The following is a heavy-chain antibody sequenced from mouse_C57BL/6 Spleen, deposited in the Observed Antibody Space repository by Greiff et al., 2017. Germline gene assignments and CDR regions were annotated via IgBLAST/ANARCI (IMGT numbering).Heavy chain of an antibody. V-gene: IGHV1-15*01. CDR3: TPRAYYFGY. Sequence: QVQLQQSGAELVRPGASVTLSCKASGYKFTDYEMHWVKQTPVKGLEWIGDIDPETGGTAYNQKFKGKAILTADKSSSTAHLELRSLTSEDSAVYYCTPRAYYFGYWGQGTTLTVSS. CDR1: GYKFTDYE. J-gene: IGHJ2*01. CDR2: IDPETGGT. D-gene: IGHD3-1*01.